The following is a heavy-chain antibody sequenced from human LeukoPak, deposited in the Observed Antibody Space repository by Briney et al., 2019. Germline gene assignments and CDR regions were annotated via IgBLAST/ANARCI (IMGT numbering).Heavy chain of an antibody. CDR1: GFTFSSYG. CDR2: IRYDGSNK. CDR3: AKDPWEVGATSEIDY. D-gene: IGHD1-26*01. V-gene: IGHV3-30*02. Sequence: PGGSLRLSCAVSGFTFSSYGMHWVRHAPGKGLEWVAFIRYDGSNKYYADSVKGRFTISRDNSKNTLYLQMNSLRAEDTAVYYCAKDPWEVGATSEIDYWGQGTLVTVSS. J-gene: IGHJ4*02.